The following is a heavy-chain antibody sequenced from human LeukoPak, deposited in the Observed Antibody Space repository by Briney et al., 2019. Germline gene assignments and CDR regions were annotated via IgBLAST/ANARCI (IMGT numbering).Heavy chain of an antibody. V-gene: IGHV4-4*07. J-gene: IGHJ3*02. CDR3: ARLPVVDSSSVVAFEI. CDR1: GGSINTYC. CDR2: IYTSGST. Sequence: SETLSLTCAVSGGSINTYCWSWIRQPAGKGQEWIGRIYTSGSTNYNPSLKSRVTMSVETSKNQFSLNLRYVTAADTAVYYCARLPVVDSSSVVAFEIWGQGTMVTVSS. D-gene: IGHD6-13*01.